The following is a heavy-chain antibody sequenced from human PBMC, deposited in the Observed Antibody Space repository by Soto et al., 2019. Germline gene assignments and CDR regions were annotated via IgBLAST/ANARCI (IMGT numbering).Heavy chain of an antibody. CDR2: ISGSGGST. V-gene: IGHV3-23*01. Sequence: EVQLLESGGGLVQPGGSRRLSCAASGFTFSNYAMTWVRQAPGMGLEWVSSISGSGGSTYYADSVKGRFTISRDNSKDTVYLQMNSLRAEDTALYYCATXXXXXXXXXXXXXFGMDVWGQGTTVTVSS. CDR1: GFTFSNYA. J-gene: IGHJ6*02. CDR3: ATXXXXXXXXXXXXXFGMDV.